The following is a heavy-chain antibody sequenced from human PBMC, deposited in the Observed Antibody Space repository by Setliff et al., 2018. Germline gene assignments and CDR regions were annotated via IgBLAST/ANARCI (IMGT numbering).Heavy chain of an antibody. Sequence: PGGSLRLSCAASGFSLSYYCMFWVRQVPGKGLVWVSRLKYDGSSTNYADSVEGRFTVSRDNSKNTLYLQMSSLRAEDTAVYYCARDSSGWPHSLISYFQHWGQGTLVTVSS. V-gene: IGHV3-74*01. D-gene: IGHD6-19*01. CDR2: LKYDGSST. CDR1: GFSLSYYC. J-gene: IGHJ1*01. CDR3: ARDSSGWPHSLISYFQH.